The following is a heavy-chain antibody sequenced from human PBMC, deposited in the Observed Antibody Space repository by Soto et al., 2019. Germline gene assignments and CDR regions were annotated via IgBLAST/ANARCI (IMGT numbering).Heavy chain of an antibody. CDR2: ISSSSSYT. CDR1: GFTFSDYY. J-gene: IGHJ4*02. V-gene: IGHV3-11*06. Sequence: PGGSLRLSCAASGFTFSDYYMSWIRQAPGKGLEWVSYISSSSSYTNYADSVKGRFTIARDNAKNSLYLQMNSLRAEDTAVYYCARDGPPVDYWGQGTLVTVSS. CDR3: ARDGPPVDY.